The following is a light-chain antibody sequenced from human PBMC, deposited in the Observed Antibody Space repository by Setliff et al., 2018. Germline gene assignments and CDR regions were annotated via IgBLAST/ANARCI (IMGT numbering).Light chain of an antibody. CDR1: NIGDKS. Sequence: SYELTQPPSESVAPGKTARITCGGHNIGDKSVHWYQQKPGQGPVLVVYDDSDRPSGIPGRFSGSNSGNTATLTISRVEAGDEADYYCQVWDPASDHRVFGTGTKVTVL. CDR2: DDS. J-gene: IGLJ1*01. CDR3: QVWDPASDHRV. V-gene: IGLV3-21*03.